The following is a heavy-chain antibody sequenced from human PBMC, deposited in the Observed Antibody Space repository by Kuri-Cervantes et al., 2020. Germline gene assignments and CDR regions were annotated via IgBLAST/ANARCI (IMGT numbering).Heavy chain of an antibody. CDR1: GDSVSSYTAA. J-gene: IGHJ4*02. CDR3: ARDYCSGGSCSSFDY. D-gene: IGHD2-15*01. Sequence: SETLSLTCVISGDSVSSYTAAWNWIRQSPSRGLEWLGRTYYRSKWYNDYAVSVKSRITTNPDTSKNQFSLQLNSVTPEDTAVYYCARDYCSGGSCSSFDYWGQGTLVTVSS. CDR2: TYYRSKWYN. V-gene: IGHV6-1*01.